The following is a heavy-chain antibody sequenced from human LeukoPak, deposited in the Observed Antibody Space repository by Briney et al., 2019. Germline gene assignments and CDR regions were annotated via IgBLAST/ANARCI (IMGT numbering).Heavy chain of an antibody. CDR1: GFTFSDYE. D-gene: IGHD6-19*01. J-gene: IGHJ4*02. CDR3: ARGPSVGSGWSPDY. CDR2: ISNSGSII. V-gene: IGHV3-48*03. Sequence: HPGGSLRLSCTVSGFTFSDYEMNWVRQAPGKGLEWISYISNSGSIIYYADSVKGRFTISRDNAKNSLFLQMHSLRAEDTAVYYCARGPSVGSGWSPDYWGQGTLVTVSS.